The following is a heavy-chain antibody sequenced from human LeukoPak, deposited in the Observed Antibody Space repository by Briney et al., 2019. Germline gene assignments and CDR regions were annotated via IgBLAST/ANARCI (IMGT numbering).Heavy chain of an antibody. CDR1: GFTFSSYG. V-gene: IGHV3-30*18. D-gene: IGHD3-9*01. J-gene: IGHJ2*01. CDR3: AKDGVLRYFDWRLPWYFDL. Sequence: GGSLRLSCAASGFTFSSYGMHWVRQAPGKGLEWVAVISYDGSNKYYADSVKGRFTISRDNSKNTLYLQMNSLRAEDTAVYYCAKDGVLRYFDWRLPWYFDLWGRGTLVTVSS. CDR2: ISYDGSNK.